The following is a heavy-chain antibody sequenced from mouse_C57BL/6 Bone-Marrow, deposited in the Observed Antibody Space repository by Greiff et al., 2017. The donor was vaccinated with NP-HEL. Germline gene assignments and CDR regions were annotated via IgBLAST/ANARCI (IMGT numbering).Heavy chain of an antibody. Sequence: VQLQQSGAELVMPGASVKLSCKASGYTFTSYWMHWVKQRPGQGLEWIGEIDPSDSYTNYNQKFKGKSTLTVDKSSSTAYMQLSSLTSEDSAVYYCARRDDYDPFDYWGQGTTLTVSS. V-gene: IGHV1-69*01. CDR2: IDPSDSYT. CDR3: ARRDDYDPFDY. CDR1: GYTFTSYW. J-gene: IGHJ2*01. D-gene: IGHD2-4*01.